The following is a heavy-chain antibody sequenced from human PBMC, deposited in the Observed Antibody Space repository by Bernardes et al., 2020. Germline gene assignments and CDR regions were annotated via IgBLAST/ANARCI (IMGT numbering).Heavy chain of an antibody. V-gene: IGHV4-59*08. CDR2: IYYSGST. J-gene: IGHJ6*02. D-gene: IGHD7-27*01. Sequence: SETLSLTCTVSGGSISSYYWSWIRQPPGKGLEWIGYIYYSGSTNYNPSLKSRVTISVDTSKNQFSLKLSSVTAADTAVYYCARRSPNHYGMDVWGQGTTVTVSS. CDR1: GGSISSYY. CDR3: ARRSPNHYGMDV.